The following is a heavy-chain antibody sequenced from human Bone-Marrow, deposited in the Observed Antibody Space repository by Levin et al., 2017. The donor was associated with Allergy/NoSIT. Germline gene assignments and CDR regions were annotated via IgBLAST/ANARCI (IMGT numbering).Heavy chain of an antibody. CDR3: ARDKESDYRINWYFDL. J-gene: IGHJ2*01. V-gene: IGHV1-2*06. CDR2: INPNSGGT. Sequence: ASVKVSCKASGYTFTGYYIHWVRQAPGQGLEWMGRINPNSGGTNYAQKFQGRVTVTRDTSITTAYMDLSRLRSDDTAVYYCARDKESDYRINWYFDLWGRGTLVTVSS. CDR1: GYTFTGYY. D-gene: IGHD4-17*01.